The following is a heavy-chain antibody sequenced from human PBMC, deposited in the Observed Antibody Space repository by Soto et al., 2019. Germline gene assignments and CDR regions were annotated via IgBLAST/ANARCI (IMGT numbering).Heavy chain of an antibody. Sequence: VQLVQSGADVKQPGASVKVSCKASGYTFTVYYMSWVRQAPGQGLEWMGWINPNTGGTNYAQKFQGWVTMTRDTSISTVYMELSRLRSDDTAVYYCARGDMATIGAFDIWGQGRMVTVSS. CDR2: INPNTGGT. D-gene: IGHD5-12*01. J-gene: IGHJ3*02. CDR3: ARGDMATIGAFDI. V-gene: IGHV1-2*04. CDR1: GYTFTVYY.